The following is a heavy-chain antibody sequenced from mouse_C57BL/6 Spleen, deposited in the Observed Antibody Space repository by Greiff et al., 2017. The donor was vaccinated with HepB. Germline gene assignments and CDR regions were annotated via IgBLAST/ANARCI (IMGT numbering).Heavy chain of an antibody. CDR3: ARGEARDYFDY. CDR1: GYTFTSYW. J-gene: IGHJ2*01. Sequence: VQLQQSGAELVKPGASVKLSCKASGYTFTSYWMHWVKQRPGQGLEWIGMIHPNSGSTNYNEKFKSKATLTVDKSSSTAYMQLSSLTSEDSAVYYCARGEARDYFDYWGQGTTLTVSS. CDR2: IHPNSGST. V-gene: IGHV1-64*01.